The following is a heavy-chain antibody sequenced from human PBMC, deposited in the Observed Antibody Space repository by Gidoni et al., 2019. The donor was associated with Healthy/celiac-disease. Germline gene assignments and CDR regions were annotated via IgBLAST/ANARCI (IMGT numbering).Heavy chain of an antibody. Sequence: GSTYYNPSLKSRVTISVDTSKNQFSLKLSSVTAADTAVYYCARLKSGGATYLWGQGTLVTVSS. CDR3: ARLKSGGATYL. J-gene: IGHJ4*02. V-gene: IGHV4-39*01. CDR2: GST. D-gene: IGHD1-26*01.